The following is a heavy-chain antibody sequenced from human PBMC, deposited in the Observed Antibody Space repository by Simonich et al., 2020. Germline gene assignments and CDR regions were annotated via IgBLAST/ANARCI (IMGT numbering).Heavy chain of an antibody. CDR1: GFTFSSYA. CDR3: ARAIAAAGTPFDY. CDR2: ISYDGSNK. V-gene: IGHV3-30*07. D-gene: IGHD6-13*01. Sequence: QVQLVESGGGVVQPGRSLRLSCAASGFTFSSYAMHWVRQAPSKGLKWVAIISYDGSNKYYADSVKGRFTISRDNSKNTLYLQMNSLRAEDTAVYYCARAIAAAGTPFDYWGQGTLVTVSS. J-gene: IGHJ4*02.